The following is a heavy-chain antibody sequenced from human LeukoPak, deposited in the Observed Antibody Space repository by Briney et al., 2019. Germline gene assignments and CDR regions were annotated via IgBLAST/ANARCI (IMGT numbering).Heavy chain of an antibody. Sequence: SETLSLTCRVYGGSFSGYYWSWIRQSPGKGLELIGEIDHSGSTSYNPSLKSRVTMSVDTSNNYFSLKLSSVTAADTAVYYCARGKYYFGSGSFGDYWGQGTLVTVAS. CDR3: ARGKYYFGSGSFGDY. CDR1: GGSFSGYY. V-gene: IGHV4-34*01. CDR2: IDHSGST. J-gene: IGHJ4*02. D-gene: IGHD3-10*01.